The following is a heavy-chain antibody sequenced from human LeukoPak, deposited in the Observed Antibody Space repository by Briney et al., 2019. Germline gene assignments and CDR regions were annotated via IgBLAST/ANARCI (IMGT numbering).Heavy chain of an antibody. V-gene: IGHV3-23*01. CDR1: GFTFSSYA. D-gene: IGHD2-2*01. CDR2: ISGSGGST. CDR3: ATKAEGSTSPYYYYGMDV. J-gene: IGHJ6*02. Sequence: GRSLRLSCAASGFTFSSYAMSWVRQAPGKGLEWVSAISGSGGSTYYADSVKGRFTISRDNSKNTLYLQMNSLRAEDTAVYYCATKAEGSTSPYYYYGMDVWGQGTTVTVSS.